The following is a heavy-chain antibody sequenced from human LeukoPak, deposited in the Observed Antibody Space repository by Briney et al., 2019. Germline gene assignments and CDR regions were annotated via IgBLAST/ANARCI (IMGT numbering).Heavy chain of an antibody. Sequence: GGSLRLSCSASGFTFSSYAMSWVRQAPGKGLEWVSAISGSGGSTYYADSVKGRFTISRDNSKNTLYLQMNSLRAEDTAVYYCAKASSGPDGGHYWGQGTLVTVSS. V-gene: IGHV3-23*01. CDR2: ISGSGGST. CDR3: AKASSGPDGGHY. J-gene: IGHJ4*02. CDR1: GFTFSSYA. D-gene: IGHD3-22*01.